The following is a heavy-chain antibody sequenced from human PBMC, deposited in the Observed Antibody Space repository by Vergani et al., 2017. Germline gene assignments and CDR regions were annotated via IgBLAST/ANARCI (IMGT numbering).Heavy chain of an antibody. J-gene: IGHJ6*02. CDR3: ARGSNAVYXGGDCSTDWYGMDV. Sequence: QVQLVQSGAEVKKPGSSVKVSCKASGGTFSSYAISWVRQAPGQGLEWMGGIIPIFGTANYAQKFQGRVTITADESTSTAYMELSSLRSEDTAVYYCARGSNAVYXGGDCSTDWYGMDVWGQGTTVTVSS. V-gene: IGHV1-69*12. D-gene: IGHD2-21*02. CDR1: GGTFSSYA. CDR2: IIPIFGTA.